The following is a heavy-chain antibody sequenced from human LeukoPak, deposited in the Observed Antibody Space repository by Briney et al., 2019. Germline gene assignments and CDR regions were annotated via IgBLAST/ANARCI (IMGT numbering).Heavy chain of an antibody. V-gene: IGHV1-2*02. CDR1: GYTFTGYY. Sequence: ASVKVACKASGYTFTGYYMHWVRQDPGQGLEWMGWINPNSGGTNYAQKFQGRVTMTTSISTAYMDLSSLRSDDTAVYYCARWSSSWESFDYWGQGTLVTVSS. D-gene: IGHD6-13*01. CDR3: ARWSSSWESFDY. J-gene: IGHJ4*02. CDR2: INPNSGGT.